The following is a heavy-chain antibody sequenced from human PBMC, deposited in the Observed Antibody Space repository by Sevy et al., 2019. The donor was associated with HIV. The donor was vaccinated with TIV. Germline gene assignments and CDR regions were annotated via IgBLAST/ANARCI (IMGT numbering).Heavy chain of an antibody. D-gene: IGHD3-10*01. V-gene: IGHV3-20*04. CDR3: ARRAAYYGLLSQNYYYMDV. CDR2: INWNGGST. J-gene: IGHJ6*03. Sequence: GGYLRLSCAASGFTFDDYGMSWVRQAPGKGLEWVSGINWNGGSTGYADSVKGRFTISRDNAKNSLYLQMNSLRAEDTALYYCARRAAYYGLLSQNYYYMDVWGKGTTVTVSS. CDR1: GFTFDDYG.